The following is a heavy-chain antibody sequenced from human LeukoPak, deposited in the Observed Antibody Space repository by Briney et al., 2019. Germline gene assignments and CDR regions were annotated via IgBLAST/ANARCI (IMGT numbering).Heavy chain of an antibody. J-gene: IGHJ4*02. Sequence: NSSETLSLTCTVSGGSISTSNYYWGWIRQPPGKGLEWIGNIFYSGSTYYSPSLRSRVTISLDTSRNQFSLKLSSVTAADTAVYYCARVQSAAGTFVLDYWGQGTLVTVSS. V-gene: IGHV4-39*07. D-gene: IGHD6-13*01. CDR1: GGSISTSNYY. CDR3: ARVQSAAGTFVLDY. CDR2: IFYSGST.